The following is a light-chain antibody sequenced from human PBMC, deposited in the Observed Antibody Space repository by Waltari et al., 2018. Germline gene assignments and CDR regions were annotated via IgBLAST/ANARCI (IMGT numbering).Light chain of an antibody. CDR2: EVS. Sequence: QSALTQPASVSGSPGQSITISCTGTSSDVGGYNYVSWFQHHPGKAPKLMIYEVSNRPSGVSNRFSGSKSGNTASLTISGLQAEDEADYYCSSYTSSSTLYVFATGTKVTVL. CDR3: SSYTSSSTLYV. V-gene: IGLV2-14*01. CDR1: SSDVGGYNY. J-gene: IGLJ1*01.